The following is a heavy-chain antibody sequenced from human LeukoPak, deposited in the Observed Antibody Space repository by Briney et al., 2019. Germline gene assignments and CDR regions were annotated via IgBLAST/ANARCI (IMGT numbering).Heavy chain of an antibody. V-gene: IGHV1-18*01. D-gene: IGHD2-2*01. CDR2: ISAYNGNT. J-gene: IGHJ6*02. CDR3: ARDGRVVVVPAATITPYYYYGMDV. CDR1: GYTFSNYA. Sequence: ASVKVSCKGSGYTFSNYAIQWVRQAPGQGLEWMGWISAYNGNTNYAQKLQGRVTMTTDTSTSTAYMELRSLRSDDTAVYYCARDGRVVVVPAATITPYYYYGMDVWGQGTTVTVSS.